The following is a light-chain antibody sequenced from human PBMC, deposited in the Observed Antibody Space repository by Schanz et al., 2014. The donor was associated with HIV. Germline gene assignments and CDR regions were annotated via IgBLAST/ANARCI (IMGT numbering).Light chain of an antibody. J-gene: IGLJ3*02. Sequence: QSVLTQPPSVSGAPGQRVTISCTGSSSNIGAGYDVHWYQQLPGTAPKLLIYGNSNRPSGVPDRFSGSKSGTSASVAISGLQSDDEANYYCAAWDDSLRCWVFGGGTKLTVL. CDR3: AAWDDSLRCWV. CDR2: GNS. V-gene: IGLV1-40*01. CDR1: SSNIGAGYD.